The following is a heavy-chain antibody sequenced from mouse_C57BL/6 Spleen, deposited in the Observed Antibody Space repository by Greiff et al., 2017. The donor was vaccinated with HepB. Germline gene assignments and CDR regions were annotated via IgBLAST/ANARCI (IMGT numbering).Heavy chain of an antibody. D-gene: IGHD1-1*01. CDR2: IDPSDSET. J-gene: IGHJ4*01. CDR3: AVLTTVVARAMDY. V-gene: IGHV1-52*01. Sequence: VKLQQPGAELVRPGSSVKLSCKASGYTFTSYWMHWVKQRPIQGLEWIGNIDPSDSETHYNQKFKDKATLTVDKSSSTAYMQLSSLTSEDSAVYYCAVLTTVVARAMDYWGQGTSVTVSS. CDR1: GYTFTSYW.